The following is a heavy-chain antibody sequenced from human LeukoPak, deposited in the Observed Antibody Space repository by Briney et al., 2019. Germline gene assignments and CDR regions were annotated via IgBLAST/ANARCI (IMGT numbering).Heavy chain of an antibody. CDR3: ASKFGESYHYYYGLDV. Sequence: GGSLRLSRAAFGFKSSISAMSWVRQAPGKGLEWVSVVGGSGETTNYADSVKGRFTISRDRSKTTVFLQMNSLRVEDTGVYYCASKFGESYHYYYGLDVWGQGTTVTVSS. J-gene: IGHJ6*02. V-gene: IGHV3-23*01. CDR2: VGGSGETT. CDR1: GFKSSISA. D-gene: IGHD3-10*01.